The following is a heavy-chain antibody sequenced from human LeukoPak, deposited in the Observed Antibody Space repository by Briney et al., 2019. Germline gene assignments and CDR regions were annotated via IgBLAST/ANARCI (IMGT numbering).Heavy chain of an antibody. Sequence: ASVKVSCKASGYTFTGYYMHWVRQAPGQGLEWMGWINPNSGGTNYAQKFQGRVTMTRGTSISTAYMELSRLRSDDTAVYYCARESLGDSGYDYWGQGTLVTVSS. V-gene: IGHV1-2*02. J-gene: IGHJ4*02. D-gene: IGHD5-12*01. CDR3: ARESLGDSGYDY. CDR1: GYTFTGYY. CDR2: INPNSGGT.